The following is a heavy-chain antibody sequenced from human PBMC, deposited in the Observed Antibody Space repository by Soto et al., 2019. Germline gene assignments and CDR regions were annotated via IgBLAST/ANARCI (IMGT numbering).Heavy chain of an antibody. Sequence: QVQLVESGGGVVQPGRSLRLSCAASGFTFSSYGMHWVRQAPGKGLEWVAVIWYDGSNKYYADSVKGRFTISRDNSKNTLYLQMNSLRAEDTAVYYCARDWYSGYDPGDYWGQGTLVTVSS. CDR1: GFTFSSYG. J-gene: IGHJ4*02. D-gene: IGHD5-12*01. CDR3: ARDWYSGYDPGDY. CDR2: IWYDGSNK. V-gene: IGHV3-33*01.